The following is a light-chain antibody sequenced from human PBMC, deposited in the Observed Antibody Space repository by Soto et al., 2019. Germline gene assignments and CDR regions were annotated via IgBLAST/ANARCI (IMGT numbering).Light chain of an antibody. J-gene: IGKJ1*01. Sequence: DIQMTQSPSTLSASVGDRVTITCRASQSISIWLAWYQQKPGKAPKLLLWHASSLESGVPSRFSGSGSGTEFALTISSLQPDDFATYYCQQYNTYWTFGQGTKGEIK. CDR3: QQYNTYWT. CDR1: QSISIW. CDR2: HAS. V-gene: IGKV1-5*01.